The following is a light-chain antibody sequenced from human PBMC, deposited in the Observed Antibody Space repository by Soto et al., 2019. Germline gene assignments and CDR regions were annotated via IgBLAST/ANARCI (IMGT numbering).Light chain of an antibody. J-gene: IGKJ4*01. V-gene: IGKV3-11*01. Sequence: EIVLTQSPATLSLSPGERATLSCRASQSVSSYLAWYQLKPGQAPRLLIYDASNRATGIPARFSGSGSGTDFTLTISSLEPEDFAVYYCQQRSNWLLTFGGGTKAEIK. CDR2: DAS. CDR3: QQRSNWLLT. CDR1: QSVSSY.